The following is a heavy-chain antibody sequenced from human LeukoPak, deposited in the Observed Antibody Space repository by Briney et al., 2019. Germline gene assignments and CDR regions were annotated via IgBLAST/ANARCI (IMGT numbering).Heavy chain of an antibody. CDR1: GFTFSFYW. V-gene: IGHV3-74*01. CDR3: AKDVLGIDY. Sequence: GGSLRLSCASSGFTFSFYWMHWVRQAPGKGLVWVSRINNDGSSTSYAGSVKGRFTISRDNSKNTLYLQMNSLRAEDTAVYYCAKDVLGIDYWGQGTLVTVSS. J-gene: IGHJ4*02. CDR2: INNDGSST. D-gene: IGHD7-27*01.